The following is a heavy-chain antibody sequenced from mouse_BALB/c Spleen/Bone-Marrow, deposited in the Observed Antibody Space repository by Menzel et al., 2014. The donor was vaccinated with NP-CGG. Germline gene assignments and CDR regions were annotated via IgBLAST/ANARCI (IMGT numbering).Heavy chain of an antibody. V-gene: IGHV1-54*01. CDR1: GYAFTDYL. Sequence: VQLVESGAELVRPGTSVKVSCKASGYAFTDYLMEWLKQRPGQGLEWIGVINPGSGSTNYNEKFKDKATLTADKSSSTAYMQLSNLTSDDSAVYFCARYDGYFDYWGQGTILTVSS. D-gene: IGHD2-3*01. CDR3: ARYDGYFDY. J-gene: IGHJ2*01. CDR2: INPGSGST.